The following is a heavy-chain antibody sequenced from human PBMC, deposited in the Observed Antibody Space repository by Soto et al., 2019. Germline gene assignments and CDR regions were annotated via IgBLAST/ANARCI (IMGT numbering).Heavy chain of an antibody. CDR3: ARGMGGYCSGGSCFPSNWFDP. V-gene: IGHV4-31*03. CDR2: IYHTGDT. J-gene: IGHJ5*02. D-gene: IGHD2-15*01. Sequence: SETLSLTCSVSGGFITSVGYYWSWIRQHPGKGLEWTGHIYHTGDTYYNPSLKSRVTMSIDTSKNQFSLKLTSVTAADTAVYYCARGMGGYCSGGSCFPSNWFDPWGQGTLVTVSS. CDR1: GGFITSVGYY.